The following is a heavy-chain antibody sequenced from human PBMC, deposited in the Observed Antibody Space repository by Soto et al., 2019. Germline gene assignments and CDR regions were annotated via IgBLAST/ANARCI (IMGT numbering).Heavy chain of an antibody. Sequence: QVQLVESGGGVVQPGRPLRLSCAASGLTFSSYGMHWVRQAPGKGLEWVAVIWSDGSNKYYADSVKGRFTISRDNSKNTLYLQMNSLRVEDTAVYYCASAAGAYDNWGQGALVTVSS. D-gene: IGHD1-26*01. J-gene: IGHJ4*02. V-gene: IGHV3-33*01. CDR3: ASAAGAYDN. CDR2: IWSDGSNK. CDR1: GLTFSSYG.